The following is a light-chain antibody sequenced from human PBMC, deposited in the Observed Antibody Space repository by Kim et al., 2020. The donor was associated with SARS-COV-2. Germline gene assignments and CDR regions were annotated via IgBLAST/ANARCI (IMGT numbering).Light chain of an antibody. Sequence: APGERARITCGGNNIGGKSVNWYQQKPGQAPVLVIYYDNARPSGIPERFSGSNSGNTATLTISGVEAGDEADYYCQVWDTSIYHVLFGGGTQLTVL. J-gene: IGLJ3*02. CDR1: NIGGKS. V-gene: IGLV3-21*04. CDR2: YDN. CDR3: QVWDTSIYHVL.